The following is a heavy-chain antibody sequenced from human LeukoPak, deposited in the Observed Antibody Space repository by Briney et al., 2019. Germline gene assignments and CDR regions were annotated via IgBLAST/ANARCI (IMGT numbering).Heavy chain of an antibody. CDR3: ANFGAPNIGDY. CDR1: GVSVSSKSAA. J-gene: IGHJ4*02. V-gene: IGHV6-1*01. CDR2: TYYRSKWNN. D-gene: IGHD3-3*01. Sequence: QNLSPTCAISGVSVSSKSAAWNWIRQSPWRGLEWLGRTYYRSKWNNDYAVSVKSRITIKPDTSKNQFSLQLSSVIPEDTAVYYCANFGAPNIGDYWGQGTLVTVSS.